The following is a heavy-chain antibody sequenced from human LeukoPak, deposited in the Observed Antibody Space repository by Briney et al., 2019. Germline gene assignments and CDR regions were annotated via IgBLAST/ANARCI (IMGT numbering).Heavy chain of an antibody. D-gene: IGHD1-26*01. CDR2: INPNSGGT. J-gene: IGHJ4*02. CDR1: GYTFTGYY. V-gene: IGHV1-2*02. Sequence: ASVKVSFKASGYTFTGYYMHWVRQAPGQGLEWMGWINPNSGGTNYAQKFQGRVTMTRDTSISTAYTELSRLRSDDTAVYYCARLSSWELLGGFDYWGQGTLVTVSS. CDR3: ARLSSWELLGGFDY.